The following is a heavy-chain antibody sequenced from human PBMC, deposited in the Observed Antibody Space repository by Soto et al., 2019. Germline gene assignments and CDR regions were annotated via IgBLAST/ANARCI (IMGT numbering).Heavy chain of an antibody. Sequence: QVQLVQSGAEVKKPGASVKVSCKASGYTFTNFGISWVRQAPGQGLEWMGWISAYNGNTNYAQNFQGRVTMTTDTSTRTASREVRSLRSDDTGVYYCARVGTPVDYLGQGTLLTVSS. CDR1: GYTFTNFG. D-gene: IGHD7-27*01. CDR3: ARVGTPVDY. J-gene: IGHJ4*02. V-gene: IGHV1-18*01. CDR2: ISAYNGNT.